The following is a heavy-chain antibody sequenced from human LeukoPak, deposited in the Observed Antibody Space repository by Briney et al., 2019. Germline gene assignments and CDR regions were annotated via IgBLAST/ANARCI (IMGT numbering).Heavy chain of an antibody. Sequence: ASVKVSCKASGYTFTGYYMHWVRQAPGLGLEWMGWINPNSGGTNYAQKFQGRVTMTRDTSISTAYMELSRLRSDDTAVYYCARDRKAIVVVTAIPRYNWFDPWGQGTLVTVSS. CDR1: GYTFTGYY. CDR3: ARDRKAIVVVTAIPRYNWFDP. D-gene: IGHD2-21*02. CDR2: INPNSGGT. V-gene: IGHV1-2*02. J-gene: IGHJ5*02.